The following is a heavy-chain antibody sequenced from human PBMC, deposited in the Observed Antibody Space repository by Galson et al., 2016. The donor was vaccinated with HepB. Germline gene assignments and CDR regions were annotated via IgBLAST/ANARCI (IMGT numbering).Heavy chain of an antibody. CDR2: IYYVGNT. J-gene: IGHJ5*02. Sequence: LSLTCTVSGGSISSNSYYWGWVRQPPGKGLEWIGSIYYVGNTYYNPSLKSRVIISIDTSNNRVSLKLRSVTAADTAVYYCARPERLLSWFDPWGQGSLVTVSS. V-gene: IGHV4-39*01. D-gene: IGHD5-12*01. CDR3: ARPERLLSWFDP. CDR1: GGSISSNSYY.